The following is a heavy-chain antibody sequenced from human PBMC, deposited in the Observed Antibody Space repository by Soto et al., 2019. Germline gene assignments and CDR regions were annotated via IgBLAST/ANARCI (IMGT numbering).Heavy chain of an antibody. Sequence: GSLRLSCAASGFTFSSYGMHWVRQAPGKGLEWVAVISYDGSNKYYADSVKGRFTISRDNSKNTLYLQMNSLRAEDTAVYYCAKDTPHYYDSSGYPDYWGQGTLVTVSS. CDR3: AKDTPHYYDSSGYPDY. D-gene: IGHD3-22*01. CDR2: ISYDGSNK. J-gene: IGHJ4*02. V-gene: IGHV3-30*18. CDR1: GFTFSSYG.